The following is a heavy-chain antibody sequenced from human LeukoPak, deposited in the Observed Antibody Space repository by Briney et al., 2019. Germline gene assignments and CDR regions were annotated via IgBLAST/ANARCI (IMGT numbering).Heavy chain of an antibody. Sequence: GGSLRLSCAASGFTFSSCGMHWVRQAPGKGLEWVAVISYDGSNKYYADSVKGRFTISRDNSKNTLYLQMNSLRAEDTAVYYCAKIKDDSSGYYYYFDYWGQGTLVTVSS. CDR3: AKIKDDSSGYYYYFDY. CDR2: ISYDGSNK. V-gene: IGHV3-30*18. J-gene: IGHJ4*02. D-gene: IGHD3-22*01. CDR1: GFTFSSCG.